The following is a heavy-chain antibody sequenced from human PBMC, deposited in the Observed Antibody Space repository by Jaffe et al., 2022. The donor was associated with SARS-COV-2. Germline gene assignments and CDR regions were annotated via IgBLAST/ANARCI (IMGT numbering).Heavy chain of an antibody. V-gene: IGHV3-21*01. CDR3: ASGTRGLEWLDNWFDP. CDR1: GFTFSSYS. J-gene: IGHJ5*02. D-gene: IGHD3-3*01. CDR2: ISSSSSYI. Sequence: EVQLVESGGGLVKPGGSLRLSCAASGFTFSSYSMNWVRQAPGKGLEWVSSISSSSSYIYYADSVKGRFTISRDNAKNSLYLQMNSLRAEDTAVYYCASGTRGLEWLDNWFDPWGQGTLVTVSS.